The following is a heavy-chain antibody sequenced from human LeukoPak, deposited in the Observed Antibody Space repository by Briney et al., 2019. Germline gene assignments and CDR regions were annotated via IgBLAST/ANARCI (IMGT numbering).Heavy chain of an antibody. CDR3: AGDRGRGYSGYDDSFDP. J-gene: IGHJ5*02. D-gene: IGHD5-12*01. Sequence: GGSLRLSCAASGFTFSSYSMNWVRQAPGKGLEWVSSISSSSGYIYYADSVKGRFTISRDNAKNSLYLQMNSLRAEDTAVYYCAGDRGRGYSGYDDSFDPWGQGTLVTVSS. CDR1: GFTFSSYS. CDR2: ISSSSGYI. V-gene: IGHV3-21*01.